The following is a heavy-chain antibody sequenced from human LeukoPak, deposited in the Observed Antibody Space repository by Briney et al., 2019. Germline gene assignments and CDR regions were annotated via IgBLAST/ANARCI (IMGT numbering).Heavy chain of an antibody. CDR2: IKRDGSEK. D-gene: IGHD4-17*01. CDR3: ARNGDFVDY. CDR1: GFTFTNFE. V-gene: IGHV3-7*05. Sequence: PGGSLRLSCAASGFTFTNFEMNWVRQAPGKGLEWVANIKRDGSEKYYVDSVKGRFSISRDDAKNSLYLQMNSLRAEDTALYYCARNGDFVDYWGQGTPVTVSS. J-gene: IGHJ4*02.